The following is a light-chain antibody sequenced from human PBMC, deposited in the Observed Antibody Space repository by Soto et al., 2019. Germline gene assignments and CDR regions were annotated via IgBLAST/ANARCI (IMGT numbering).Light chain of an antibody. CDR1: QSLSTW. CDR3: QQADSFPLS. V-gene: IGKV1-5*01. J-gene: IGKJ4*01. CDR2: DAS. Sequence: DVEMTQSPSTLSASVGDRVIITCRASQSLSTWLAWYQQKPGKAPKLLISDASSLESGVPSRFSGSGSGTEFTLTISSLQPDDLATYYCQQADSFPLSFGGGTKVEI.